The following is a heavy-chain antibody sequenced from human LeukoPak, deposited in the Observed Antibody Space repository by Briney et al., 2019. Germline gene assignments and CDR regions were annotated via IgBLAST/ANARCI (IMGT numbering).Heavy chain of an antibody. CDR3: ARPSSGWYGWFDP. CDR1: GYSSTNYW. Sequence: GESLKISCKGSGYSSTNYWIGWVRQVPGKGLEWMAITFPGDSDTRYSPSFRGQVTISVDKSISTVYLQWSSLKASDSAMYYCARPSSGWYGWFDPWGQGTLVTVSS. CDR2: TFPGDSDT. J-gene: IGHJ5*02. V-gene: IGHV5-51*01. D-gene: IGHD6-19*01.